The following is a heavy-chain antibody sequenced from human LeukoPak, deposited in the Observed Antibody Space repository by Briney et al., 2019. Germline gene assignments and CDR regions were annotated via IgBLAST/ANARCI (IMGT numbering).Heavy chain of an antibody. CDR1: GDSISSYY. CDR2: IYTSGST. V-gene: IGHV4-4*07. CDR3: ASTCSSTSCYPTYGFDY. D-gene: IGHD2-2*01. Sequence: PSETLSLTCTVSGDSISSYYWSWIRQPAGKGLEWIGRIYTSGSTNYNPSLKSRVTMSVDTSKNQFSLKLSSVTAADTAVYYCASTCSSTSCYPTYGFDYWGQGTLVTVSS. J-gene: IGHJ4*02.